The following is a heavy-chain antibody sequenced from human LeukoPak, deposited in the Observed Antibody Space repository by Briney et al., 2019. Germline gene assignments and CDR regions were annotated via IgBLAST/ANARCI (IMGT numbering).Heavy chain of an antibody. D-gene: IGHD2-2*01. CDR3: ARGRYCSTDICSGGDAFDI. CDR2: IYTRGST. V-gene: IGHV4-4*07. CDR1: GGSINNYY. Sequence: SETLSLTCTVSGGSINNYYWSWIRQPAGKGLEWIGRIYTRGSTNYNPSLKSRVTMSVDTSKNQFSLKLSSVTAADTAVYYCARGRYCSTDICSGGDAFDIWGQGTMVSVSS. J-gene: IGHJ3*02.